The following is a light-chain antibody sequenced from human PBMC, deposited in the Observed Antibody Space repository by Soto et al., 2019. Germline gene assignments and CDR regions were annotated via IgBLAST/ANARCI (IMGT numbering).Light chain of an antibody. CDR3: QQRSRWPRT. CDR2: DAS. Sequence: EIVLTQSPATLSLSPGERATLSCRASQSVSGYLGWHQQKPGQAPRLLIYDASNRATGVPARFSGSGSGTDFTLTISSLEPEDFAVYYCQQRSRWPRTFGQGTKVDIK. V-gene: IGKV3-11*01. J-gene: IGKJ1*01. CDR1: QSVSGY.